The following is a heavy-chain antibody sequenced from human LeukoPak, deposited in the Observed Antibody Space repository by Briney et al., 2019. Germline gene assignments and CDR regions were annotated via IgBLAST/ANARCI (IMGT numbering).Heavy chain of an antibody. V-gene: IGHV4-39*07. Sequence: SETLSLTCTVSGGSISSSSYYWGWIRQPPGKGLEWIGSIYYSGSTYYNPSLKSRVTISVDTSKNQFSLKLSSVTAADTAVYYCARDTYYYDTKSRAGAFDIWGQGTMVTVSS. CDR2: IYYSGST. CDR3: ARDTYYYDTKSRAGAFDI. CDR1: GGSISSSSYY. J-gene: IGHJ3*02. D-gene: IGHD3-22*01.